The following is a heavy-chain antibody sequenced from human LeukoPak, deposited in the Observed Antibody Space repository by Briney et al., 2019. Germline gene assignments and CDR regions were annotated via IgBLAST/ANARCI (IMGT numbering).Heavy chain of an antibody. D-gene: IGHD3-22*01. V-gene: IGHV3-7*01. Sequence: GGSLRLSCAASGFTFSSYWMSWVRQAPGKGLEWVANLKQDESEKYYARSVEGRFTISRDNAKNSLYLQMNSLRAEDTAVHYCARLSDSINLFGFDIWGQGTTVTVSS. CDR3: ARLSDSINLFGFDI. CDR1: GFTFSSYW. CDR2: LKQDESEK. J-gene: IGHJ3*02.